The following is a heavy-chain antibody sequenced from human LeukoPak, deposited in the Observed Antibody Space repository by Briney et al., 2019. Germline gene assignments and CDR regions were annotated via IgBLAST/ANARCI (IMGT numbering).Heavy chain of an antibody. J-gene: IGHJ6*03. V-gene: IGHV1-8*02. Sequence: PGGSLRLSCAASGFTFSSYDSNWVRQATGQGLEWMGWMNPNSGNTGYAQKFQGRVTMTRNTSISTAYMELSSLRSEDTAVYYCARGSDSSSWYPLYYYYMDVWGKGTTVTISS. CDR2: MNPNSGNT. CDR3: ARGSDSSSWYPLYYYYMDV. D-gene: IGHD6-13*01. CDR1: GFTFSSYD.